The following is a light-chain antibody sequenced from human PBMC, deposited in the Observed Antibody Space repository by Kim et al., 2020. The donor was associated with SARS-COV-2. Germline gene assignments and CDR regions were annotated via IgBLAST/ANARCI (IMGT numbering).Light chain of an antibody. CDR3: TSRDINGHRV. CDR1: HLRDYY. V-gene: IGLV3-19*01. J-gene: IGLJ3*02. CDR2: RTN. Sequence: VALGQTVRITCQGDHLRDYYTAWYQQKPGQAPILLMYRTNERQVGIPDRFSGSSAGDTGSLKITGAHAEDEADYYCTSRDINGHRVFGGGTQLTVL.